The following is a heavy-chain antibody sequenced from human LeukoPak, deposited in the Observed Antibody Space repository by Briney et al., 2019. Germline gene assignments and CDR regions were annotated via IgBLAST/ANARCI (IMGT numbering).Heavy chain of an antibody. CDR2: IYYSGST. V-gene: IGHV4-59*01. Sequence: PSENLSLTCTASGGSISSYYWSWIRQPPGKGLEWIGYIYYSGSTNYNPSLKSRVTISVDKSKNHFSLKLSSVTAADTAVYYCARARRDGYNKTPDYWGQGTLVTVSS. J-gene: IGHJ4*02. CDR3: ARARRDGYNKTPDY. D-gene: IGHD5-24*01. CDR1: GGSISSYY.